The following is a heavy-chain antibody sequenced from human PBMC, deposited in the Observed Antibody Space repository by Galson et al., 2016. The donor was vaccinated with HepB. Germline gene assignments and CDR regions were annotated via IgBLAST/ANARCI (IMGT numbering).Heavy chain of an antibody. CDR3: ALGWDYFEARRRLDN. J-gene: IGHJ4*02. CDR2: ISGSAAET. V-gene: IGHV3-23*01. CDR1: GFVFFNYA. Sequence: SLRLSCATSGFVFFNYAMTWVRQAPGEGLQWVSTISGSAAETWYADSVRGRFTISRDNSKNMVFLQMSSLRADDTARDYCALGWDYFEARRRLDNWGQGTQVTVSS. D-gene: IGHD2/OR15-2a*01.